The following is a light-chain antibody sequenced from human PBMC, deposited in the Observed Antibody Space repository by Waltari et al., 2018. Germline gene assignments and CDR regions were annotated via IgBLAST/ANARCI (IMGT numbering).Light chain of an antibody. CDR2: VVH. CDR3: QQYDQWPGT. J-gene: IGKJ1*01. CDR1: ETVYGN. V-gene: IGKV3-15*01. Sequence: VMTQSPATLSVSPGERVTLSCRASETVYGNLAWYQHRPGQAPRRLMYVVHRRVTGVPVRFSGGGFGTEFTLTISSVQSEDFAVYCCQQYDQWPGTFGQGTKVEIK.